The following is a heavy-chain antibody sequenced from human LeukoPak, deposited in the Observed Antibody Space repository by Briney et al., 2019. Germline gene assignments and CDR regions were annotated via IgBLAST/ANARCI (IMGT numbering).Heavy chain of an antibody. CDR2: ISGSGGST. J-gene: IGHJ4*02. CDR1: GFTFSSYA. D-gene: IGHD3-9*01. Sequence: GGSLRLSCAASGFTFSSYAMSWVRQAPGKGLEWVSAISGSGGSTYYADSVKGRFTISRDNSKNTLYLQMNSLRAEDTAVYYCAKTSEDWSSWLLFGFDYWGQGTLVTVS. CDR3: AKTSEDWSSWLLFGFDY. V-gene: IGHV3-23*01.